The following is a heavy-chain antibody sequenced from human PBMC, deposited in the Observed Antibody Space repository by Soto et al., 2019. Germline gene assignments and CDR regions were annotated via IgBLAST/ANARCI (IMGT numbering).Heavy chain of an antibody. D-gene: IGHD3-22*01. CDR1: GFSLSTSGVG. CDR2: IYWDDDK. V-gene: IGHV2-5*02. Sequence: QITLKESGPTLVKPTQTLTLTCTFSGFSLSTSGVGVGWIRQPPGKALEWLALIYWDDDKRYSPSLKTRLTITKDTSKNQVVLTMTSMDSVDTATYYCAHRRQAYYDSSGYRFDAFDIWGQGTMVTVSS. CDR3: AHRRQAYYDSSGYRFDAFDI. J-gene: IGHJ3*02.